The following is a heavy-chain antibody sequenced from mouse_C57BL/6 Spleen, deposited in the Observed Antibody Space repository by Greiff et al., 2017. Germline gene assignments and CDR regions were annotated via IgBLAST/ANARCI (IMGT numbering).Heavy chain of an antibody. CDR2: INPSSGYT. J-gene: IGHJ2*01. D-gene: IGHD1-1*01. CDR1: GYNFTSYW. CDR3: AIWPITTVVEEYYFDY. Sequence: VQLQQSGAELAKPGASVKLSCKASGYNFTSYWLHWVKQRPGQGLEWIGYINPSSGYTKYNQKFKDKATLTADKSSSTAYMQLGSLTYEDSAVXYCAIWPITTVVEEYYFDYWGQGTTLTVAS. V-gene: IGHV1-7*01.